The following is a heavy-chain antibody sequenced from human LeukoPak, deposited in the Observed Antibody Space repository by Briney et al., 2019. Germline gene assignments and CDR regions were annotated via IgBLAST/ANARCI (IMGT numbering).Heavy chain of an antibody. CDR1: GFTFSSYS. CDR3: ARESSWNSLVDY. Sequence: GGSLRLSCAASGFTFSSYSMNWVRQAPGKGLEWVSYISSRSKTIYYADSVKGRFTISRDNAKTSLYLQMNSLRAEDTAVYYCARESSWNSLVDYWGQGTLVTVSS. V-gene: IGHV3-48*01. J-gene: IGHJ4*02. CDR2: ISSRSKTI. D-gene: IGHD6-13*01.